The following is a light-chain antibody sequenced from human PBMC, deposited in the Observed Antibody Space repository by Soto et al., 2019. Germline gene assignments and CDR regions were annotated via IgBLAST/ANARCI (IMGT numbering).Light chain of an antibody. CDR1: SSDIDHYNY. Sequence: QSALTQPASVSGSPGQSITISCTGTSSDIDHYNYVSWFQQYPGKAPKVIIYEVSNRPSGVSNRFSGSKSGNTASLTISGLQAEDEADYYCSSYTTGNTKFGGGTMLTVL. V-gene: IGLV2-14*01. J-gene: IGLJ2*01. CDR2: EVS. CDR3: SSYTTGNTK.